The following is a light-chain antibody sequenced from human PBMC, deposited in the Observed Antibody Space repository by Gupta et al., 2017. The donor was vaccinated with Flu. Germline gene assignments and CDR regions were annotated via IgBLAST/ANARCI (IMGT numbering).Light chain of an antibody. V-gene: IGLV7-43*01. CDR1: TGAVTSGYY. Sequence: GTVTPTCASSTGAVTSGYYPNWFQQKPGQAPRELIYSTSNTPSGTPARFSGSLHGGKAALTLAGVQAEDEAEYYCRLYDSGDRQFGGGTKMTVL. CDR3: RLYDSGDRQ. J-gene: IGLJ2*01. CDR2: STS.